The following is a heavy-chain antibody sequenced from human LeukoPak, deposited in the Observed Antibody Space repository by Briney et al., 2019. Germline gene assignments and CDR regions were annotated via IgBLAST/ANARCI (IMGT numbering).Heavy chain of an antibody. J-gene: IGHJ3*02. CDR2: INPDSGGT. Sequence: ASVKVSFKASGYTFTDYHIYWVRQAPGQGLEWMGWINPDSGGTSYGQKFQGRVSLTRDTSISTDYMELSSLTSDDTAIYYCASDNSKMRDNGFDMWGQGTMVTVSS. CDR3: ASDNSKMRDNGFDM. CDR1: GYTFTDYH. V-gene: IGHV1-2*02. D-gene: IGHD1-20*01.